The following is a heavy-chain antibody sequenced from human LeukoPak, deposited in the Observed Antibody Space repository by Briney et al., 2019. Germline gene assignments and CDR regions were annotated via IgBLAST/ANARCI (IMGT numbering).Heavy chain of an antibody. D-gene: IGHD6-13*01. CDR3: AKGGYSANWRNYFDY. J-gene: IGHJ4*02. V-gene: IGHV3-64*01. CDR2: VSSNGVST. Sequence: GGSLRLSCAASGFTFSSYPIHWVRQAPGKGLEYVSAVSSNGVSTYYGNSVKGRFTISRDNFKNTLYLQMGSLRAEDTAVYYCAKGGYSANWRNYFDYWGQGTLVTVSS. CDR1: GFTFSSYP.